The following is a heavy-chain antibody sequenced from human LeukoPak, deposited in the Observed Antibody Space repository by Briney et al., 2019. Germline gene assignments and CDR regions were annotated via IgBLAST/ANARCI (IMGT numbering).Heavy chain of an antibody. CDR2: IKQDGSEK. CDR3: AREGYSYGYGNWFDP. D-gene: IGHD5-18*01. Sequence: PGGSLRLSCAASGFTFSSYWMSWVRQAPGKGLEWVANIKQDGSEKYYVDSVKGRFTISRDNAKNSLYLQMNSPRAEDTAVYYCAREGYSYGYGNWFDPWGQGTLVTVSS. V-gene: IGHV3-7*01. J-gene: IGHJ5*02. CDR1: GFTFSSYW.